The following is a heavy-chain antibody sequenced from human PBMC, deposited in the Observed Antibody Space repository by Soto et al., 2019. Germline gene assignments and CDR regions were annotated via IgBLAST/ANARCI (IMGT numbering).Heavy chain of an antibody. CDR3: ARAPPGSGPNLDN. Sequence: ASVKVSCKASGYTFSSYAIHWVRQAPGQSLEWMGCINDADGNTKYSQKFQGRVTFTRDTSASTAYMELSSLKSEDTAVYYCARAPPGSGPNLDNWGRGTLVTVPS. CDR1: GYTFSSYA. CDR2: INDADGNT. V-gene: IGHV1-3*01. J-gene: IGHJ4*02. D-gene: IGHD2-8*02.